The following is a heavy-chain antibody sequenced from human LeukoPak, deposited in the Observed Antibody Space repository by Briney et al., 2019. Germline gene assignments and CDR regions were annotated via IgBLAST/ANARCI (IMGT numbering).Heavy chain of an antibody. J-gene: IGHJ4*02. V-gene: IGHV3-74*01. CDR2: INTDGTTT. Sequence: PGGSLRLSCAASGFIFSSYWMHWGRQAPGKGLVWVSHINTDGTTTTYADSVKGRFTISRDNAKNTLYLQMNSLRAEDTALYYCAREVSEGFDFWGQGTLVTVSS. D-gene: IGHD3-22*01. CDR3: AREVSEGFDF. CDR1: GFIFSSYW.